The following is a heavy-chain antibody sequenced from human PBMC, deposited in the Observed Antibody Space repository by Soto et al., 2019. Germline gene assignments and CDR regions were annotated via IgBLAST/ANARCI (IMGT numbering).Heavy chain of an antibody. D-gene: IGHD2-2*01. J-gene: IGHJ5*02. CDR2: FDHEDGET. CDR3: ATVRCSSSSGCNWFDP. Sequence: QVQLVQSGAEVKKPGASVKVSCKVSGYTLTELSMHWVRQAPGKGLEWMGGFDHEDGETIYAQKLQGRVTMTEETSIDTDYMELSSLRSENTAVYYCATVRCSSSSGCNWFDPWGQGTLVTVSS. CDR1: GYTLTELS. V-gene: IGHV1-24*01.